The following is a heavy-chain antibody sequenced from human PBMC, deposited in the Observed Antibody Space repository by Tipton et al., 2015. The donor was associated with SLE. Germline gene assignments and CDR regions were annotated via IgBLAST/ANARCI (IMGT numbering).Heavy chain of an antibody. V-gene: IGHV1-18*01. CDR2: ISAYNGNT. CDR3: ATALRDFWSGPFYFDY. J-gene: IGHJ4*02. CDR1: GYTFTSYG. Sequence: QSGPEVKKPGASVKVSCKASGYTFTSYGISWVRQAPGQGLEWMGWISAYNGNTNYAQKLQGRVTMTTDTSTSTAYMELRSLRSDDTAVYYCATALRDFWSGPFYFDYWGQGTLVTVSS. D-gene: IGHD3-3*01.